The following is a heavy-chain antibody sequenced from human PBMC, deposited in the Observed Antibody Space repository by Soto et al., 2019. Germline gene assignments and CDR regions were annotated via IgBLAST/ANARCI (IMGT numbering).Heavy chain of an antibody. CDR2: IHSTGST. Sequence: EVQLVESGGGLVQPGGSLRLSWAVSGFTVSSNYMTWVRQAPGKGLEWVSIIHSTGSTYYADSVQSRFTISRDDSKNTVFLQMNSLRADDTAVYYCARKGYGSFAPFDYWGQGTLVTVSS. CDR3: ARKGYGSFAPFDY. J-gene: IGHJ4*02. V-gene: IGHV3-66*01. D-gene: IGHD1-26*01. CDR1: GFTVSSNY.